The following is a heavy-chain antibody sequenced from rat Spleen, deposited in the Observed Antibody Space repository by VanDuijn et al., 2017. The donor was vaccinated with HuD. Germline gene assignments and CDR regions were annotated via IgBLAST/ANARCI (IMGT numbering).Heavy chain of an antibody. CDR3: TRHPDYSNYFDY. CDR2: ISYDGSNT. D-gene: IGHD1-1*01. J-gene: IGHJ2*01. Sequence: EVQLVESDGGLVQPGRSLKLSCAASGFTFSDYNMAWVRQAPKKGLEWVATISYDGSNTYYRDSVKGRFTISRDNAKSTLYLQMNSLRSEDTATYYCTRHPDYSNYFDYWGQGVMVTVSS. CDR1: GFTFSDYN. V-gene: IGHV5-7*01.